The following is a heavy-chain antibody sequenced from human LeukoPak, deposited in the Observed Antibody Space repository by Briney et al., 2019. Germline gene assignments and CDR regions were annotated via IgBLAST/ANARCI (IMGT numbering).Heavy chain of an antibody. J-gene: IGHJ4*02. CDR1: GFTFSSYA. V-gene: IGHV3-30-3*01. CDR3: AKVVTAIPGYYFDY. Sequence: PGGSLRLSCAASGFTFSSYAMHWVRQAPGKGLEWVAVISYDGSNKYYADSVKGRFTISRDNSKNTLYLQMNSLRAEDTAVYYCAKVVTAIPGYYFDYWGQGTLVTVSS. D-gene: IGHD2-21*02. CDR2: ISYDGSNK.